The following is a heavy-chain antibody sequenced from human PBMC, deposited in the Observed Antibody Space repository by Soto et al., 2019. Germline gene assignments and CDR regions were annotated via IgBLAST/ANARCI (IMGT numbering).Heavy chain of an antibody. CDR1: GYTFTSYA. CDR2: INAGNGNT. D-gene: IGHD2-8*01. V-gene: IGHV1-3*01. CDR3: ARQVRDCAIGLCPFVGLFDT. J-gene: IGHJ5*02. Sequence: DSVKVSCKASGYTFTSYAMHWVRQAPGQRLEWMGWINAGNGNTKYSQKFQGRVTITRDTSASTAYMELSSLRSEDTAVYYCARQVRDCAIGLCPFVGLFDTNGQGTKDTGPS.